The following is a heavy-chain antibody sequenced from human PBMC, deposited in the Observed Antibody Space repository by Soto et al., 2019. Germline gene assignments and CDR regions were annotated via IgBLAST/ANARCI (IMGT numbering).Heavy chain of an antibody. D-gene: IGHD3-10*01. V-gene: IGHV1-18*01. CDR2: ISAYNGNT. J-gene: IGHJ4*02. Sequence: ASVKVSCKASGYTFTSYGISWVRQAPGQGLEWMGWISAYNGNTNYAQKLQGRVTMTTDTSTSTAYMELRSLRSDDTAVYYCARDLSPHFGHYGFDYWGQGTPVTVSS. CDR3: ARDLSPHFGHYGFDY. CDR1: GYTFTSYG.